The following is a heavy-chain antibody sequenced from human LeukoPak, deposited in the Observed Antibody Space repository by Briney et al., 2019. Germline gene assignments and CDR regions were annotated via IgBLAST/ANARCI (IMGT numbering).Heavy chain of an antibody. J-gene: IGHJ4*02. D-gene: IGHD1-26*01. Sequence: GGSLRLSCAASGFTFSSYGMHWVRQAPGKGLEWVAVISYDGSNKYYADSVKGRFTISSDNSKNTLYLQMNSLRAEDTAVYYCASSVGATTGFDYWGQGTLVTVSS. CDR3: ASSVGATTGFDY. V-gene: IGHV3-30*03. CDR1: GFTFSSYG. CDR2: ISYDGSNK.